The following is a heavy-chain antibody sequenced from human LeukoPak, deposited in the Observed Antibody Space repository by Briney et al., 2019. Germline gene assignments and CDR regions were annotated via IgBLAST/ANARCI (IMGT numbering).Heavy chain of an antibody. CDR1: GGSFSGYY. Sequence: PSETLSLTCAVYGGSFSGYYWSWIRQPPGKGLEWIGEINHSGSTNYNPSLKSRVTISVDTSKNQFSLKLSSVTAADTAVYYCARLLVDTAMVFRYYYFDYWGQGTLVTVSS. V-gene: IGHV4-34*01. J-gene: IGHJ4*02. D-gene: IGHD5-18*01. CDR3: ARLLVDTAMVFRYYYFDY. CDR2: INHSGST.